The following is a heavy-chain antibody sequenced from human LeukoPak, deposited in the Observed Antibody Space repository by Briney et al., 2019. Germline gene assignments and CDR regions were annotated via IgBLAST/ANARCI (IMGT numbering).Heavy chain of an antibody. CDR3: AKTSIYSNYVPAFDI. V-gene: IGHV4-39*01. CDR2: IYYSGST. J-gene: IGHJ3*02. CDR1: GGSISSSSYY. D-gene: IGHD4-11*01. Sequence: PSETLSLTCTVSGGSISSSSYYWGWIRQPLGKGLEWIGSIYYSGSTYYNPSLKSRVTISVDTSKNQFSLKLSSVTAADTAVYYCAKTSIYSNYVPAFDIWGQGTMVTVSS.